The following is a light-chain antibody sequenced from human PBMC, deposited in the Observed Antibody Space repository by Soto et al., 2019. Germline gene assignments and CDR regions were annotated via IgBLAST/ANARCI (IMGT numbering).Light chain of an antibody. J-gene: IGKJ4*01. Sequence: DIQVTQSPSSLSASVGDRVTISFRASHDIRNELGWYQQKPGKAPKRLIYAASSLQGGVPSRFSGSGYGTEFTLTVSGLQPEDFATYYCLQHNSYPHTFGGGTKVDI. V-gene: IGKV1-17*01. CDR2: AAS. CDR3: LQHNSYPHT. CDR1: HDIRNE.